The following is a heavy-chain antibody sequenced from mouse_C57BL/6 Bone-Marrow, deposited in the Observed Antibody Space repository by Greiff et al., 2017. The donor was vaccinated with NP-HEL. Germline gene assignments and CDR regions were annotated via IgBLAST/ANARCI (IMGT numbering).Heavy chain of an antibody. CDR1: GYSITSDY. D-gene: IGHD1-1*01. V-gene: IGHV3-8*01. J-gene: IGHJ1*03. CDR3: ARYNYYGSSYWYFDV. CDR2: ISYSGST. Sequence: EVQLQQSGPGLAKPSQTLSLTCSVTGYSITSDYWNWIRKFPGNKLSYMGYISYSGSTYYNSSLKCRLSITRDTSKNQYYLQLKSVTTEDTATYYCARYNYYGSSYWYFDVWGTGTTVTVSS.